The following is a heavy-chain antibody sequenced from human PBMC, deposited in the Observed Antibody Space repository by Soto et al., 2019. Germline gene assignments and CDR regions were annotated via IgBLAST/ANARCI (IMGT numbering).Heavy chain of an antibody. CDR2: IYHSGST. J-gene: IGHJ4*02. CDR3: ARDPIFYYASSGYGGSYFDY. Sequence: SEALSLICAVSGASVTSDDYYWSWIRQPPGKGLEWIGYIYHSGSTYYNPPLKSRVSISIDTSQNQFSLKLTSLTAADAAVYYSARDPIFYYASSGYGGSYFDYWGQGSRVTVSS. V-gene: IGHV4-30-4*01. D-gene: IGHD3-22*01. CDR1: GASVTSDDYY.